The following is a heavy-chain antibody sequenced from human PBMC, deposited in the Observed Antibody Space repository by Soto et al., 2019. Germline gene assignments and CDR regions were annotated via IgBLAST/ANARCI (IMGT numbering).Heavy chain of an antibody. CDR2: IYATGDT. Sequence: SETLSLTCHVSGASLIRYYCSFIRHPPGKGLEWIVRIYATGDTDYNPSLKSRISMSVDMSKKQFSLTLRSVTAADTAIYYCVRDGTKNLRDRFEPWGRGILVTVPQ. V-gene: IGHV4-4*07. CDR1: GASLIRYY. J-gene: IGHJ5*02. D-gene: IGHD1-26*01. CDR3: VRDGTKNLRDRFEP.